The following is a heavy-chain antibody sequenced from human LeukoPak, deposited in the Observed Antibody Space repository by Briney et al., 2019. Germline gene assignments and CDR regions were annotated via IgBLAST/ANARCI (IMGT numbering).Heavy chain of an antibody. CDR3: TSYDNAGNYYYNY. Sequence: GGSLKLSCAASGFAFSASAIHWVRQASGKGLEWVGRIRTKSNNYATTYGASVKGRFTISRDDSKNTASLHMSSVKTEDTAMYFCTSYDNAGNYYYNYWGRGILVTVST. J-gene: IGHJ4*02. D-gene: IGHD3-22*01. V-gene: IGHV3-73*01. CDR1: GFAFSASA. CDR2: IRTKSNNYAT.